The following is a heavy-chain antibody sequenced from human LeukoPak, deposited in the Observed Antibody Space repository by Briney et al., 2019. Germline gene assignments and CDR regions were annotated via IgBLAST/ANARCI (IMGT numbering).Heavy chain of an antibody. CDR2: ISGSGGST. CDR1: GFTFSSYG. V-gene: IGHV3-23*01. D-gene: IGHD3-22*01. Sequence: GGSLRLSCAASGFTFSSYGMSWVRQAPGKGLEWVSAISGSGGSTYYADSVKGRFTISRDNSKNTLYLQMNSLRAEDTAVYYCAKDGWDYYDSSGYPPYFDYWGQGTLVTVSS. CDR3: AKDGWDYYDSSGYPPYFDY. J-gene: IGHJ4*02.